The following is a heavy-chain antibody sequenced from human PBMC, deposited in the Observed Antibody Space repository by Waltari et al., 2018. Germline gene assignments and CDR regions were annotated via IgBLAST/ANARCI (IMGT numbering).Heavy chain of an antibody. Sequence: EVQLVESGGGLVTTGRSLRLSCAAFGFTFGDYAMSWFRPAPGKGLEWVSFIRTSAYGGTTEYAASVRGRFTISRDDSNSIAYLQMNSLKTEDTAIYYCTRRRAVNWFDPWGQGTLVTVSS. CDR3: TRRRAVNWFDP. V-gene: IGHV3-49*05. CDR1: GFTFGDYA. CDR2: IRTSAYGGTT. J-gene: IGHJ5*02.